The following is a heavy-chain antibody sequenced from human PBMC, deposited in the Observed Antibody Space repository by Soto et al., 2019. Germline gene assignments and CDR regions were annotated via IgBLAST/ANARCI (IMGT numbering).Heavy chain of an antibody. V-gene: IGHV3-23*01. CDR2: ISGSGGST. Sequence: GGSLRLSCAASGFTFSSYGMHWVRQAPGKGLEWVSAISGSGGSTYYADSVKGRFTISRDNSKNTLYLQMNSLRAEDTAVYYCAKDLDDILTGSLYYMDVWGKGTTVTVSS. J-gene: IGHJ6*03. CDR3: AKDLDDILTGSLYYMDV. D-gene: IGHD3-9*01. CDR1: GFTFSSYG.